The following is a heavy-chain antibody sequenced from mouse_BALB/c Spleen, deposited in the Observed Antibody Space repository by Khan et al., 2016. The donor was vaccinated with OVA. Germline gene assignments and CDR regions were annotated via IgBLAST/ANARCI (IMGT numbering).Heavy chain of an antibody. CDR1: GYTFTDYY. J-gene: IGHJ3*01. V-gene: IGHV1-77*01. CDR3: ARRNYFGYTFAY. Sequence: VQLQQPGAELARPGASVKLSCKASGYTFTDYYINWVKQRTGHGREWIGEISPGSGDTYYKEKFKGKATLTADKSSTTADMQLSSLTSEASAVYFSARRNYFGYTFAYWRQGTLVTVSA. CDR2: ISPGSGDT. D-gene: IGHD1-2*01.